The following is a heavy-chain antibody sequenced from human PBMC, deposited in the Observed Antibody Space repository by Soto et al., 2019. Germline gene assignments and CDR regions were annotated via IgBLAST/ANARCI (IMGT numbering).Heavy chain of an antibody. CDR3: ARGPSGDKIDY. J-gene: IGHJ4*02. CDR2: IYDGGTT. Sequence: QVQLQESGPRLVSPSQTLSLTCTVSGGSISSAAYCWSWIRQSPDKGLEWIGHIYDGGTTYSSPSLKGRVTLSADAAETQFSLKLSSVSAADTAVYYCARGPSGDKIDYWGQGIQVTVSS. D-gene: IGHD7-27*01. V-gene: IGHV4-30-4*01. CDR1: GGSISSAAYC.